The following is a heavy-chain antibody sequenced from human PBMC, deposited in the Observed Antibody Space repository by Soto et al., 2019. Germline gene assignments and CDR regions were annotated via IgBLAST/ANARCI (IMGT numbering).Heavy chain of an antibody. Sequence: QVQLVQSGAEVKKPGSSVKVSCKASGGTFSSYAISWVRQAPGQGLEWMGGIIPIFGTANYAQKLQGRVTITADESTSTAYMELSSLRSEDTAVYYCAMTYYYDSSGYYLTQRNDYWGQGTLVTVSS. CDR1: GGTFSSYA. V-gene: IGHV1-69*01. D-gene: IGHD3-22*01. CDR3: AMTYYYDSSGYYLTQRNDY. J-gene: IGHJ4*02. CDR2: IIPIFGTA.